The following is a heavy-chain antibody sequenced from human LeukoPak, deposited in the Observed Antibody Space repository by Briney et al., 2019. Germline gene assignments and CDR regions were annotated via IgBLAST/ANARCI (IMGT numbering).Heavy chain of an antibody. Sequence: ASVKVSCKASGYTFSGYYMNWVRQAPGQGLEWMGWINPNSGGTNSAVKFQGRVTMTRDTSISTAHMELSRLRFDDTAVYYCASGSSYDSSGRGFDYWGQGTLVTVSA. V-gene: IGHV1-2*02. J-gene: IGHJ4*02. CDR3: ASGSSYDSSGRGFDY. CDR1: GYTFSGYY. D-gene: IGHD3-22*01. CDR2: INPNSGGT.